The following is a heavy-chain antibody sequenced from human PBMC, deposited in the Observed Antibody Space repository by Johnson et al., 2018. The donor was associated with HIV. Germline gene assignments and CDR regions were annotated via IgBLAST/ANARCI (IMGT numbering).Heavy chain of an antibody. CDR3: TKGKIGGGSYSAPDAFDM. V-gene: IGHV3-30*02. Sequence: QVQLVESGGGVVQPGGSLRLSCAASGFTFSNYGMHWVRQGPGKGLEWVAFIRHDGNNKYYADSVKGRFTISRDNSKNTLYLQMNSLRAEDTAVYYCTKGKIGGGSYSAPDAFDMWGQGTMVTVAS. D-gene: IGHD3-10*01. J-gene: IGHJ3*02. CDR2: IRHDGNNK. CDR1: GFTFSNYG.